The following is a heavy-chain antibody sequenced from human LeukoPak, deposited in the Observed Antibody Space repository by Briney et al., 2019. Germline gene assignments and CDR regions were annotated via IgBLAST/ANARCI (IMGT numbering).Heavy chain of an antibody. CDR2: IYYSGST. Sequence: KTSETLSLTCTVSGGSVSSGSYYWSWIRQPPGKGLEWIGYIYYSGSTNYHPSLKSRVTISVDMSQNQFSLKLRSVTAADTAVYYCARGWPYFDYWGQGTLVTVSS. V-gene: IGHV4-61*01. CDR3: ARGWPYFDY. J-gene: IGHJ4*02. CDR1: GGSVSSGSYY.